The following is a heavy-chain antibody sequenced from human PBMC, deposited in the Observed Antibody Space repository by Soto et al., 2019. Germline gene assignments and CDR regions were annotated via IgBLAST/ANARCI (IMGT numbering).Heavy chain of an antibody. V-gene: IGHV3-7*01. CDR3: ARGHYGMDV. CDR2: INPGGTEK. Sequence: GSLRLSCTASGFTFGDYSMSWFRQAPGKGLEWVGNINPGGTEKNYLDSVKGRFTISRDNAQNSLYLEMNSLRVEDEAVYYCARGHYGMDVWGQGTTVTVSS. CDR1: GFTFGDYS. J-gene: IGHJ6*02.